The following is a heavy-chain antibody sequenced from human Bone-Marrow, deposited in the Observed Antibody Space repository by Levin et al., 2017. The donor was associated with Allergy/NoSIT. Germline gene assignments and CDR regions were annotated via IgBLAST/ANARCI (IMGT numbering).Heavy chain of an antibody. D-gene: IGHD6-19*01. Sequence: GSLRLSCAVYGGSFSGYYWSWIRQPPGKGLEWIGEINHSGSTNYNPSLKSRVTISVDTSKNQFSLKLSSVTAADTAVYYCAAHGASSGLRGGWFDPWGQGTLVTVSS. CDR3: AAHGASSGLRGGWFDP. J-gene: IGHJ5*02. V-gene: IGHV4-34*01. CDR1: GGSFSGYY. CDR2: INHSGST.